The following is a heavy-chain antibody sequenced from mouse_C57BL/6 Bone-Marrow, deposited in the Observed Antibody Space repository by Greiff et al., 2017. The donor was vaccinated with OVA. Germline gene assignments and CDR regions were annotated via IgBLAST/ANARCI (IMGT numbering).Heavy chain of an antibody. CDR1: GFTFSSYA. CDR2: ISDGGSYT. Sequence: EVQRVESGGGLVKPGGSLKLSCAASGFTFSSYAMSWVRQTPEKRLEWVATISDGGSYTYYPDNVKGRFTISRDNAKNNLYLQMSHLKSEDTAMYYCARDPSYYEDYAMDYWGQGTSVTVSS. CDR3: ARDPSYYEDYAMDY. D-gene: IGHD1-1*01. V-gene: IGHV5-4*01. J-gene: IGHJ4*01.